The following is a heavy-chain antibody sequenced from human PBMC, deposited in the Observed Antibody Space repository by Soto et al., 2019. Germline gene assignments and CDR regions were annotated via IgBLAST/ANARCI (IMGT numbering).Heavy chain of an antibody. V-gene: IGHV3-21*01. CDR2: ISSSSSYI. Sequence: GGSLRLSCAASGFTFSSYSMNWVRQAPGKGLEWVSSISSSSSYIYYADSVKGRFTISRDNAKNSLYLQMNSLRAEDTAVYYCARENITIFGLSSGKWFVPWGQGXLVNVST. D-gene: IGHD3-3*01. J-gene: IGHJ5*02. CDR1: GFTFSSYS. CDR3: ARENITIFGLSSGKWFVP.